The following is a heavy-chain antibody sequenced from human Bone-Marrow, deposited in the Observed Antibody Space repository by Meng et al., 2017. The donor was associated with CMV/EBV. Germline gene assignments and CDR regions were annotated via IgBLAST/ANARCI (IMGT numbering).Heavy chain of an antibody. CDR2: ISSSGSTI. Sequence: GESLKISCAASGFTFSSYSMNWIRQAPGKGLEWVSYISSSGSTIYYADSVKGRFTISRDNSKNILYLQIDSLRADDTAVYYCARVNWAAQYKWFDPWGQGTLVTVSS. J-gene: IGHJ5*01. V-gene: IGHV3-48*01. D-gene: IGHD2-15*01. CDR3: ARVNWAAQYKWFDP. CDR1: GFTFSSYS.